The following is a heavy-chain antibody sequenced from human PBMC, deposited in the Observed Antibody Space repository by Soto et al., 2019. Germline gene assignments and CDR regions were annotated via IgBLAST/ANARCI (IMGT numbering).Heavy chain of an antibody. D-gene: IGHD3-16*01. CDR3: SRATLRLVMMDWFDY. CDR2: IIPIFGTA. Sequence: ASVKVSCKASGGTFSSYAISWVRQAPGQGIEWMGGIIPIFGTANYAQKFQGRVTITADESTSTAYMTLSSLRSEDTAVYYCSRATLRLVMMDWFDYWGQGTLVTVSS. V-gene: IGHV1-69*13. J-gene: IGHJ4*02. CDR1: GGTFSSYA.